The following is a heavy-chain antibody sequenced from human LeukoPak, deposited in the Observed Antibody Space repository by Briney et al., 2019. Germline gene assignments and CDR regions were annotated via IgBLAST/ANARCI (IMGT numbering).Heavy chain of an antibody. D-gene: IGHD1-26*01. CDR2: ISRSGSTI. Sequence: PGGSLRLSCAASGFTFSSFEMNWVRQAPGKGLEWVSYISRSGSTIYYADSVKGRFTISRDNSKNTLYLQMNSLRVEDTAMFYCARAKRYSGSYADAFDIWGQGTMVTVSS. J-gene: IGHJ3*02. V-gene: IGHV3-48*03. CDR3: ARAKRYSGSYADAFDI. CDR1: GFTFSSFE.